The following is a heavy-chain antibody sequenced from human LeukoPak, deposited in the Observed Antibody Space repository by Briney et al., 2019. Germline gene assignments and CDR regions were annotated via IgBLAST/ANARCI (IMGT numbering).Heavy chain of an antibody. D-gene: IGHD3-9*01. CDR1: GYTFTGYY. J-gene: IGHJ4*02. CDR2: INPNSGGT. V-gene: IGHV1-2*02. CDR3: ARDLKRYYDILTGYYNTFDY. Sequence: ASVKVSCKASGYTFTGYYMHWVRQAPGQGLEWMGWINPNSGGTNYAQKFQGRVTMTRDTSISTAYMELSGLRSDDTAVYYCARDLKRYYDILTGYYNTFDYWGQGTLVTVSS.